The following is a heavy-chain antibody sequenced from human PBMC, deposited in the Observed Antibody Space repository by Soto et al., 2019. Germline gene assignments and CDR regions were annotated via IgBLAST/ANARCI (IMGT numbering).Heavy chain of an antibody. CDR3: VKEWALAAAGRGGGYYFDY. D-gene: IGHD6-13*01. CDR2: ISSNGGST. J-gene: IGHJ4*02. Sequence: GGSLRLSCSASGFTFSSYAMHWVRQAPGKGLEYVSAISSNGGSTYYADSVKGRFTISRDNSKNTLYLQMSSLRAEDTAVYYCVKEWALAAAGRGGGYYFDYWGQGTLVTVSS. V-gene: IGHV3-64D*08. CDR1: GFTFSSYA.